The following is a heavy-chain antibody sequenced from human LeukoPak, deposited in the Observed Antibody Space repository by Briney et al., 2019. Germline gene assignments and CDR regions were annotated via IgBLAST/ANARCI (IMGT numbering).Heavy chain of an antibody. CDR3: ARDANPYYYGSGSYRAFDY. J-gene: IGHJ4*02. D-gene: IGHD3-10*01. CDR1: GYTFTSYG. V-gene: IGHV1-18*04. Sequence: ASVKVSCKASGYTFTSYGISWVRQAPGQGLEWIGWISAYNGNTNYAQKLQGRVTMTTDTSTSTAYMELRSLRSDDTAVYYCARDANPYYYGSGSYRAFDYWGQGTLVTVSS. CDR2: ISAYNGNT.